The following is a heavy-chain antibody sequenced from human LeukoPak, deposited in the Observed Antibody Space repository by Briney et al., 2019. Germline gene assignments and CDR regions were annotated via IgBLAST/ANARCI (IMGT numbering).Heavy chain of an antibody. J-gene: IGHJ4*02. V-gene: IGHV4-59*08. Sequence: PSETLSLTCTVSGGSISSYYWNWIRQPPGKGLEWIGYIYFTGSTNYNPSLKSRVTISLDTSKNQFSLKLSSVTATDTAVYYCAGRFCSSGACYAVDYWGQGTLVTVSS. CDR1: GGSISSYY. CDR2: IYFTGST. CDR3: AGRFCSSGACYAVDY. D-gene: IGHD2-15*01.